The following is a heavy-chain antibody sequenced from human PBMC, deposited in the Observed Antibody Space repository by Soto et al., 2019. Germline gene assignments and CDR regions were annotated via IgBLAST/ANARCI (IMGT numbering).Heavy chain of an antibody. V-gene: IGHV3-74*03. CDR1: GFTFSSYW. D-gene: IGHD1-1*01. CDR2: IKPDGSRT. CDR3: ARDNNWPYDS. Sequence: PGGSLRLSCAACGFTFSSYWMHWVRQAPGEGLVWVSYIKPDGSRTKDADSVKGRFTISRDNARNTLYLRMNSLRAEDTAVYYCARDNNWPYDSWGRGTLVTVSS. J-gene: IGHJ4*02.